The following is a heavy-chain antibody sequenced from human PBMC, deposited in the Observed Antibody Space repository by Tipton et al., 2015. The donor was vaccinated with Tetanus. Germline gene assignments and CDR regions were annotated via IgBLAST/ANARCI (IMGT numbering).Heavy chain of an antibody. CDR1: GYTFTHYG. V-gene: IGHV1-18*01. D-gene: IGHD6-13*01. CDR3: AGGGGLGPHGYFEP. CDR2: ISPFNENV. J-gene: IGHJ5*02. Sequence: QLVQSGAEVKKPGASVKVSCKASGYTFTHYGVNWVRQAPGQGLEWMGWISPFNENVNYAEKFQGRLTMTTDRSTATVYMDLRGLRSDATAVYYCAGGGGLGPHGYFEPWGQGTLVAVSS.